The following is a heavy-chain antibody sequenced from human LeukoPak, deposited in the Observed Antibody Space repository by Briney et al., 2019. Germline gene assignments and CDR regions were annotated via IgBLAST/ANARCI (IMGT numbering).Heavy chain of an antibody. Sequence: GGSLRLSCETSGFIFSNCWMTWVRQAPGKGLEWVSAISGSGGSTYYADSVKGRFTISRDNSKNTLYLQMNSLRAEDTAVYYCAKSVRGGQRGYFDNWGQGTLVTVSS. CDR1: GFIFSNCW. CDR3: AKSVRGGQRGYFDN. CDR2: ISGSGGST. D-gene: IGHD3-10*02. V-gene: IGHV3-23*01. J-gene: IGHJ4*02.